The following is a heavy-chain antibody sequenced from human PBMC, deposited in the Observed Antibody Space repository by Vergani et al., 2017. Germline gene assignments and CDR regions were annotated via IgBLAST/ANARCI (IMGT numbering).Heavy chain of an antibody. D-gene: IGHD6-13*01. CDR1: GFTFSACP. J-gene: IGHJ4*02. Sequence: EVQLLQSGGGVIQPGGSVRLSCAASGFTFSACPMTWVRQAPGKGLEWVSAISARYPSTYYADSVKGRFTISRDNSKNMLYLQMNSLRAEDTAVYYCAKALGSYYFDYWGQGTLVTVSS. CDR3: AKALGSYYFDY. CDR2: ISARYPST. V-gene: IGHV3-23*01.